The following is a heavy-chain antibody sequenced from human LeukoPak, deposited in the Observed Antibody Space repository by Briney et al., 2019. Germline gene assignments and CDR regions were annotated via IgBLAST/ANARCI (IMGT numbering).Heavy chain of an antibody. CDR1: GGTFNSYA. CDR2: IIPILGSA. J-gene: IGHJ6*03. D-gene: IGHD4-17*01. V-gene: IGHV1-69*05. Sequence: SVKVSCKASGGTFNSYAISWVRQAPGQGLEWMGGIIPILGSADYAQKFQGRVTITTDESTSTAYMELSSLRSEDTAVYYCARGILHDYGDFIPSPNYYSYYMDVWGKGTTVTVSS. CDR3: ARGILHDYGDFIPSPNYYSYYMDV.